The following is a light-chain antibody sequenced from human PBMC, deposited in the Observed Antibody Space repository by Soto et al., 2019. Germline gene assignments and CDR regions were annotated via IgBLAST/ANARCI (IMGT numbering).Light chain of an antibody. Sequence: QSALTQPASVSGSPGQSITISCTGTCSDVGSYYLVSWYQQHPGKAPKLMIYEGSKRPSGVSNRFSGSKSGNTASLTISGLQAEDEADYYCCSYAGGSTLYVFGTGTKVTVL. V-gene: IGLV2-23*01. CDR1: CSDVGSYYL. CDR2: EGS. CDR3: CSYAGGSTLYV. J-gene: IGLJ1*01.